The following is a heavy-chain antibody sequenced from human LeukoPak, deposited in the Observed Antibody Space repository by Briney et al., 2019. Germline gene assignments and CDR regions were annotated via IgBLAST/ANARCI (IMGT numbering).Heavy chain of an antibody. D-gene: IGHD3-10*01. V-gene: IGHV1-69*05. CDR1: GGTFISYA. CDR2: INSMCSPA. Sequence: SSVQESCKATGGTFISYAINSVRQAPGKGLAWMGVINSMCSPALCAQNIQGRVRSTTDGYTSTAYMELSSLKSEDTAVYYCARGAHSGSYSSWFHPWGQGTLVTVSS. J-gene: IGHJ5*02. CDR3: ARGAHSGSYSSWFHP.